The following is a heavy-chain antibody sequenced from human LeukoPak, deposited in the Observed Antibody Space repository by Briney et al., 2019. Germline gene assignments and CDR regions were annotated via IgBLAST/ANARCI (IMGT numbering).Heavy chain of an antibody. CDR3: ATAERDIVVVPNYYYGMGV. CDR2: ISGSGGST. J-gene: IGHJ6*02. V-gene: IGHV3-23*01. Sequence: GGSLRLSCAASGFTFSSYAMSWVRQAPGKGLEWVSAISGSGGSTYYADSVKGRFTISRDNSKNTLYLQMNSLRAEDTAVYYCATAERDIVVVPNYYYGMGVWGQGTTVTVSS. CDR1: GFTFSSYA. D-gene: IGHD2-2*01.